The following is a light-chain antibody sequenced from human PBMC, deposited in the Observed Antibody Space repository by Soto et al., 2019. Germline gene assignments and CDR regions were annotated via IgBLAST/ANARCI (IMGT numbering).Light chain of an antibody. CDR3: QQLNTFPPT. CDR2: GAS. CDR1: QDINHY. Sequence: DIQLTQSPSFLSASVGDRVTITCRSSQDINHYLVWYQQKPGKAPKILIYGASTLPSGVPSRFSGSGSGAEFTLTIDSLQSEDFATSWCQQLNTFPPTFGQGTKVEIK. V-gene: IGKV1-9*01. J-gene: IGKJ1*01.